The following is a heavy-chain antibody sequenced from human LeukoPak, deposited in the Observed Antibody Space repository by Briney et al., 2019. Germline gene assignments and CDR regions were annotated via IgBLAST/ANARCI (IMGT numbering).Heavy chain of an antibody. D-gene: IGHD6-19*01. V-gene: IGHV3-7*03. CDR1: GFTFSSYW. CDR2: IKQDGSEK. Sequence: GGSLRLSCAASGFTFSSYWMRWVRQAPGKGLEWVANIKQDGSEKYYVDSVKGRFTISRDNAKNSLYLQMNSLRAEDTAVYYCARDEIYSSGWYADYWGQGTLVTVSS. CDR3: ARDEIYSSGWYADY. J-gene: IGHJ4*02.